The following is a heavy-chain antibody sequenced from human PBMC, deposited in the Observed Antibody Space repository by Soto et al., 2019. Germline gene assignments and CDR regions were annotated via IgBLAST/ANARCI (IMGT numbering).Heavy chain of an antibody. CDR3: AADWSNRPFDF. D-gene: IGHD3-3*01. CDR1: GFTLTSAD. Sequence: QMQLVQSGPEVKKPGTSVKDSCKASGFTLTSADVQWVRQTRGQRLEWIGWIVGGSGSTNYAQQFQGRLAITRDMSTSTVYMELSSLRSEDTAVYYCAADWSNRPFDFWGQGTLVTVSS. CDR2: IVGGSGST. V-gene: IGHV1-58*01. J-gene: IGHJ4*02.